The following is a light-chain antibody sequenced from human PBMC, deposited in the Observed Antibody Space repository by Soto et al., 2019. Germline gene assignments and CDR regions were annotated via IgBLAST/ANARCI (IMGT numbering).Light chain of an antibody. J-gene: IGKJ5*01. CDR1: QGISSY. CDR2: AAS. V-gene: IGKV1D-8*01. CDR3: QQSYSIPPT. Sequence: VIWMPQSPSLLSASTGDSFTISCRMSQGISSYLAWYQQKPGKATKFLIYAASTLQSGVPSRFSGSGSGTDFSLTISDLQPEDFATYYCQQSYSIPPTFGQGKRLEIK.